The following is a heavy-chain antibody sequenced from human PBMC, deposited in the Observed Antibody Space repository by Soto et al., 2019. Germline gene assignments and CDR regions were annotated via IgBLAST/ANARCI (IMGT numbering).Heavy chain of an antibody. CDR2: IYYSGST. Sequence: QLQLQESGPGLVKPSETLSLTCTVSGGSISSSSYYWGWIRQPPGKGLEWIGSIYYSGSTYYNPSLQSRVTISVDTSKNQFSLKLSSVTAADTAVYYCARQPGGDAFDIWGQGTMVTVSS. CDR1: GGSISSSSYY. J-gene: IGHJ3*02. V-gene: IGHV4-39*01. D-gene: IGHD3-10*01. CDR3: ARQPGGDAFDI.